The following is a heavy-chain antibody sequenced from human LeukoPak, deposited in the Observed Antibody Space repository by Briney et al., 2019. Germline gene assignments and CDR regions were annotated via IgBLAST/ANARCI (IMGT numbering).Heavy chain of an antibody. CDR1: GDSVSSNSAA. CDR2: TYYRSKWYN. CDR3: ARGYYYDSSGYYY. D-gene: IGHD3-22*01. Sequence: SQTLSLTCAISGDSVSSNSAAWHWIRQSPSRGLEWLGRTYYRSKWYNDYAVSVKSRITINPDTSKNQFSLQLNSVTPEDTAAYYCARGYYYDSSGYYYWGQGTLVTVSS. V-gene: IGHV6-1*01. J-gene: IGHJ4*02.